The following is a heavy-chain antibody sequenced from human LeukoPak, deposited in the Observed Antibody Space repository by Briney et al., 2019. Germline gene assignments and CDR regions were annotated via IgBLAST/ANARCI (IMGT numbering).Heavy chain of an antibody. D-gene: IGHD6-13*01. CDR3: ARDRPGGSSLDY. V-gene: IGHV4-39*07. CDR2: ISYNGIP. Sequence: SETLSLTCTVSGGSISGGRYYLAWIRQPPGKGLEWIASISYNGIPYYNPSLKSRVTISVDTSKNQFSLKLSSVTAADTAVYYCARDRPGGSSLDYWGQGTLVTVSS. CDR1: GGSISGGRYY. J-gene: IGHJ4*02.